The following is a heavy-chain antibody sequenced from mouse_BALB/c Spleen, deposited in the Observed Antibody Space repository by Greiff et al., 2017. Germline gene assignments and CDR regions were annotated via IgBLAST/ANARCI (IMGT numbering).Heavy chain of an antibody. J-gene: IGHJ3*01. CDR1: GFNIKDTY. D-gene: IGHD1-1*01. Sequence: EVKLQQSGAELVKPGASVKLSCTASGFNIKDTYMHWVKQRPEQGLEWIGRIDPANGNTKYDPKFQGKATITADTSSNTAYLQLSSLTSEDTAVYYCARTTPPARGFAYWGQGTLVTVSA. CDR2: IDPANGNT. CDR3: ARTTPPARGFAY. V-gene: IGHV14-3*02.